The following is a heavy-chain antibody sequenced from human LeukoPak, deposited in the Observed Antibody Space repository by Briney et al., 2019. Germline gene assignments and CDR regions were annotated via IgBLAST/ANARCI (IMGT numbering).Heavy chain of an antibody. CDR2: IRQDGSQK. D-gene: IGHD1-26*01. J-gene: IGHJ4*02. CDR1: GFTFSSYW. Sequence: GSLRLSCAASGFTFSSYWMSWVRQAPGKGLEWVATIRQDGSQKYYVDSVKGRFTISRDNAKNSLYLQMNSLRVEDTAVYYCARGSGSYDYWGQGTLVTVSS. CDR3: ARGSGSYDY. V-gene: IGHV3-7*01.